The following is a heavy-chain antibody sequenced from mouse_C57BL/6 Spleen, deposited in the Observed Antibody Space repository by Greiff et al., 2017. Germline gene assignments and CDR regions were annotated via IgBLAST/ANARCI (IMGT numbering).Heavy chain of an antibody. CDR3: ARVGDYGAMDY. D-gene: IGHD3-1*01. V-gene: IGHV1-52*01. CDR1: GYTFTSYW. Sequence: VQLQQPGAELVRPGSSVKLSCKASGYTFTSYWMHWVKQRPIQGLEWIGNIDPSDSETHYNQKFKDKATLTVDKSSSTAYMQLSSLTSEDSAVYYCARVGDYGAMDYWGQGTSVTVSS. J-gene: IGHJ4*01. CDR2: IDPSDSET.